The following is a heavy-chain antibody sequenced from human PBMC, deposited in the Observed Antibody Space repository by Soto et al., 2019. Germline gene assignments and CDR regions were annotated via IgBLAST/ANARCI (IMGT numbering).Heavy chain of an antibody. Sequence: PSEPLSLTYTVSNDSIRSGTYYWAWIRQPPGRGLEWMGCIFYLGTTTYSPSLKSRVTISVDTSKNQFSLKLSSVTAADTAVYYCARVVGPIRSWGQGALVTVSS. CDR1: NDSIRSGTYY. CDR3: ARVVGPIRS. CDR2: IFYLGTT. D-gene: IGHD1-26*01. V-gene: IGHV4-61*01. J-gene: IGHJ4*02.